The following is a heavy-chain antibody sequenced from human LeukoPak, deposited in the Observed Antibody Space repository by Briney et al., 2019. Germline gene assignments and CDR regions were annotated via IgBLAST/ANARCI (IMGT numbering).Heavy chain of an antibody. CDR3: AKDRYRMVRGVGFDY. D-gene: IGHD3-10*01. V-gene: IGHV3-23*01. CDR1: GFTFSSYA. J-gene: IGHJ4*02. CDR2: ISGSGGST. Sequence: GGSLRPSCAASGFTFSSYAMSWVRQAPGKGLEWVSAISGSGGSTYYADSVKGRFTISRDNSKNTLYLQMNSLRAEDTAVYYCAKDRYRMVRGVGFDYWGQGTLVTVSS.